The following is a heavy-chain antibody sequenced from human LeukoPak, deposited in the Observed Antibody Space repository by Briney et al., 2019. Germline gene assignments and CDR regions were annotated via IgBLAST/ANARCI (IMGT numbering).Heavy chain of an antibody. CDR3: ARGDSSGWYPASSYSFDY. J-gene: IGHJ4*02. V-gene: IGHV4-59*12. D-gene: IGHD6-19*01. CDR1: SGSISGYY. Sequence: TSETLSLTCTVSSGSISGYYLSWIRQPPGTGLEWIGYIYYSGSTNYNPPLKSRVTMSVDTSKNQFSLKLSSVTAADTAVYYCARGDSSGWYPASSYSFDYWGQGTLVTVSS. CDR2: IYYSGST.